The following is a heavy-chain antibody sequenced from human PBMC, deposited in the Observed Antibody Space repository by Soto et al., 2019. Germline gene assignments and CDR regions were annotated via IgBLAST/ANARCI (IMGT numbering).Heavy chain of an antibody. J-gene: IGHJ6*02. CDR1: GGSISSYY. V-gene: IGHV4-59*01. D-gene: IGHD2-2*01. CDR3: ARLVGSTSQSHGDYYYGMDV. Sequence: SETLSLTCTVSGGSISSYYWSWIRQPPGKGLEWIGYIYYSGSTNYNPSLKSRVTISVDTSKNQFSLKLSSVTAADTAVYYCARLVGSTSQSHGDYYYGMDVWGRGTTVTVSS. CDR2: IYYSGST.